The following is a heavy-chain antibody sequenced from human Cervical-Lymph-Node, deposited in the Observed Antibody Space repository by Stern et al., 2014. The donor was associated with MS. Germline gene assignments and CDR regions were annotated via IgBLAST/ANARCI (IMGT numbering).Heavy chain of an antibody. Sequence: QVQLVQSGGGVVQPGTSLRLSCAASGFTFSSYGMHWVRQAPGKGLGWVALAWYDGSTAYYTNSVKGRFTISRDNSNNTLSLQMNSLTAEDTAVYYCARGHIPYAYNYLFDYWGQGTLVTVSS. CDR3: ARGHIPYAYNYLFDY. J-gene: IGHJ4*02. CDR1: GFTFSSYG. CDR2: AWYDGSTA. V-gene: IGHV3-33*01. D-gene: IGHD5-24*01.